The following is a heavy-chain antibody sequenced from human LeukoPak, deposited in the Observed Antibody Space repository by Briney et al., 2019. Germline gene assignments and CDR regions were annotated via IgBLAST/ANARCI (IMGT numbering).Heavy chain of an antibody. CDR1: GFTFSSYA. J-gene: IGHJ4*02. D-gene: IGHD3-22*01. V-gene: IGHV3-23*01. CDR3: AKDLDDSSGYADY. CDR2: ISGSGGST. Sequence: GGSLRLSCAASGFTFSSYAMSWVRQAPGKGLEWVSAISGSGGSTYYADSVKGRFTISRDNSKNKLYLQMNSLRAEDTAVYYCAKDLDDSSGYADYWGQGTLVTVSS.